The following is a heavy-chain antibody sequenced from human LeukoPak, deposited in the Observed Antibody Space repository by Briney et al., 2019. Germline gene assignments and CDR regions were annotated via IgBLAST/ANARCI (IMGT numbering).Heavy chain of an antibody. D-gene: IGHD6-19*01. CDR2: IYYSGST. CDR1: GGSISSYY. V-gene: IGHV4-59*01. Sequence: SETLSLTCTVSGGSISSYYWSWILQPPGKGLQWIGYIYYSGSTNYNPSLKSRVTISVDTSKNQFSLKLSSVTAADTAVYYCARVSYSSGWYGAYYFDYWGQGTLVTVSS. CDR3: ARVSYSSGWYGAYYFDY. J-gene: IGHJ4*02.